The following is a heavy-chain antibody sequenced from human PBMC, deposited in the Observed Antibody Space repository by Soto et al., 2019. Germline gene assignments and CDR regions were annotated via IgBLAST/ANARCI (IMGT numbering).Heavy chain of an antibody. V-gene: IGHV3-72*01. Sequence: PGGSLRLSCAASGFTFSDHYMDWVRQAAGKGLGWVGRIKNKANSYNTEYAASVKGRVTISRDDSTNSLYLQMNSLKTEDTAVDYCARMRLGAATRYLDYWGKGTLVTVSS. CDR3: ARMRLGAATRYLDY. D-gene: IGHD2-15*01. CDR2: IKNKANSYNT. CDR1: GFTFSDHY. J-gene: IGHJ4*02.